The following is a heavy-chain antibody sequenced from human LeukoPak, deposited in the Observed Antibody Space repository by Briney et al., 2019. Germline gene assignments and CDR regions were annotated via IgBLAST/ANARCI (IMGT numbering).Heavy chain of an antibody. Sequence: PGRSLRLSCAASGFTFSTYSMNWVRQAPRKGLEWVSYISSSSTSISYADSVKGRFTISRDNAKNSLFLQMNSLRDEDTAVYFCARDQGGDYGDYSDYWGQGTLVTVSS. J-gene: IGHJ4*02. V-gene: IGHV3-48*02. CDR2: ISSSSTSI. CDR1: GFTFSTYS. D-gene: IGHD4-17*01. CDR3: ARDQGGDYGDYSDY.